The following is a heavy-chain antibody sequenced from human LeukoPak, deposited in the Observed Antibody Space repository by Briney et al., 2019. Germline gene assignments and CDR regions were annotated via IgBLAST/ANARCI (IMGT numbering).Heavy chain of an antibody. Sequence: SETLSLTCTVSGGSISSNSYYWGWIRQPPGKGLEWIGNIYYSGSTYYNPSLKSRVTISVDTSKNQFSLKLSSVTAADTAVYYCAGLIRGYDFWSGQGAMDVWGQGTTVTVSS. V-gene: IGHV4-39*01. D-gene: IGHD3-3*01. J-gene: IGHJ6*02. CDR3: AGLIRGYDFWSGQGAMDV. CDR1: GGSISSNSYY. CDR2: IYYSGST.